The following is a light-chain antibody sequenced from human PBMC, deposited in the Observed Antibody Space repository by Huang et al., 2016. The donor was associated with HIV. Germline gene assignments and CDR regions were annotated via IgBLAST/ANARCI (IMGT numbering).Light chain of an antibody. V-gene: IGKV3-20*01. J-gene: IGKJ3*01. Sequence: EIVLTQSPGTLSLSPCERATLSCRARQSLRSTYLVWYQHKPGQAPRLLIYSSSTRATGIPDRFSCSGSGTDFTLTIHRLEPEDFAVYYCQQYSEFPRTFGPGTKVEIK. CDR2: SSS. CDR1: QSLRSTY. CDR3: QQYSEFPRT.